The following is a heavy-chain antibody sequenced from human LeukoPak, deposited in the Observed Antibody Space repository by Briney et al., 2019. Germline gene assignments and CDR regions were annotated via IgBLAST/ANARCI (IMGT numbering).Heavy chain of an antibody. V-gene: IGHV3-74*01. CDR3: ARDPKSLYVVVTGFDY. J-gene: IGHJ4*02. CDR1: GFNFSSYW. D-gene: IGHD2-21*02. CDR2: LNSDGSST. Sequence: GGYLILSCAATGFNFSSYWMHWVRQAPGKGLVWVSRLNSDGSSTSYADSVKGRFTISRVNAQNTLYLQLNRLRAEDTAVFYCARDPKSLYVVVTGFDYWGQGTLVTVSS.